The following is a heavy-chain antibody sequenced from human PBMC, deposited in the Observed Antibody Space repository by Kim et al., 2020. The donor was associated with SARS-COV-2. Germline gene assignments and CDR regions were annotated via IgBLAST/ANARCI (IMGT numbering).Heavy chain of an antibody. J-gene: IGHJ5*01. CDR3: ARPEGYYYHWFES. D-gene: IGHD3-22*01. CDR2: ISYSGNT. Sequence: SETLSLTCTVSGGSISSATYFWGWIRQPPGRGLEWIGSISYSGNTYYNPSLKSRVTIAIDTSKNQFSLKLSSVSAADTAVYYCARPEGYYYHWFESWGQGALVTVSS. V-gene: IGHV4-39*01. CDR1: GGSISSATYF.